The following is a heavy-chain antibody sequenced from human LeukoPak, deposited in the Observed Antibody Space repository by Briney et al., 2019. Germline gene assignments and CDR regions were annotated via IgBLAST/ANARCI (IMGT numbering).Heavy chain of an antibody. CDR1: GASISSYY. Sequence: PSETLSLTCTVSGASISSYYWNWIRQPAGKGLEWIGRIYTSGSTDYNPSLKSRVTMSVDSSKNQFSLKLSSVTAADTAAYYCATEAYCGGDCFDAFDIWGQGTMVTISS. D-gene: IGHD2-21*01. J-gene: IGHJ3*02. CDR3: ATEAYCGGDCFDAFDI. CDR2: IYTSGST. V-gene: IGHV4-4*07.